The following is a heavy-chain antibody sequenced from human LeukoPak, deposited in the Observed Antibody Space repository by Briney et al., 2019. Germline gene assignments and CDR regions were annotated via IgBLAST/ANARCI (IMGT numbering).Heavy chain of an antibody. CDR1: GFTFSSYA. V-gene: IGHV3-23*01. CDR3: AKKIVVVPAAIPGGYFDY. D-gene: IGHD2-2*01. Sequence: GSLRLSCAASGFTFSSYAMSWVRQAPGKGLEWVSAISGSGGSTYYADSVKGRFTISRDNSKNTLYLQMNSLRAEDTAVYYCAKKIVVVPAAIPGGYFDYWGQGTLVTVSS. CDR2: ISGSGGST. J-gene: IGHJ4*02.